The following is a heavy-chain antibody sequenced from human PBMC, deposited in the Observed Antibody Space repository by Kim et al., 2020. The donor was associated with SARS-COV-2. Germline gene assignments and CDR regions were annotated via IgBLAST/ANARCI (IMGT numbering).Heavy chain of an antibody. CDR2: ISAYNGNT. V-gene: IGHV1-18*01. CDR1: GYTFTSYG. CDR3: ARDGRLSYKIRGYSYGLFDY. J-gene: IGHJ4*02. D-gene: IGHD5-18*01. Sequence: ASVKVSCKASGYTFTSYGISWVRQAPGQGLEWMGWISAYNGNTNYAQKLQGRVTMTTDTSTSTAYMELRSLRSDDTAVYYCARDGRLSYKIRGYSYGLFDYWGQGTLVTVSS.